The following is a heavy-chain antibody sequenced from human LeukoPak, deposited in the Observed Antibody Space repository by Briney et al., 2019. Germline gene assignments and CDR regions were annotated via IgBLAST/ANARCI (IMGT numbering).Heavy chain of an antibody. Sequence: PGGSLRLSCAASGFTFSSYEMNWVRQAPGKGLEWVSYISSSGSTIYYADSVKGRFTISRDNAKNSLYLQMNSLRAEDTALYYCVRLTYYQDSVGFDYWGQGTLVTVSS. J-gene: IGHJ4*02. CDR1: GFTFSSYE. V-gene: IGHV3-48*03. D-gene: IGHD3-22*01. CDR3: VRLTYYQDSVGFDY. CDR2: ISSSGSTI.